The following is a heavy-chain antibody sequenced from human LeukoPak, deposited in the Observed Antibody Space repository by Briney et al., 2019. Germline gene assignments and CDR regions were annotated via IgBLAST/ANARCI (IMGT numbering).Heavy chain of an antibody. V-gene: IGHV4-59*01. CDR3: ARDLRSGYSPEGFSWLDP. Sequence: SETLSLTCTVSGGFISGYHWSWIRQAPGQGLEWIGYISYTGTPNHNPSLKSRVTISVDTSRNQCSLRLSSVSAADTALYYCARDLRSGYSPEGFSWLDPWGQGTLVTVSS. CDR1: GGFISGYH. D-gene: IGHD5-12*01. CDR2: ISYTGTP. J-gene: IGHJ5*02.